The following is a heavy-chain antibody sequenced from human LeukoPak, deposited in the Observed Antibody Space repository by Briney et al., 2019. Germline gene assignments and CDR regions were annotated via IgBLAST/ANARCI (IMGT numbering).Heavy chain of an antibody. CDR2: INHSGST. D-gene: IGHD2-15*01. Sequence: SETLSLTCAVYGGSFSGYYWSWIRQPPGKGLEWIGEINHSGSTNYNPSLKSRVTISVDTSKNQFSLKLSSVTAADTAVYYCARGPLHADIVVVVAASYDAFDIWGQGTMVTVSS. J-gene: IGHJ3*02. CDR3: ARGPLHADIVVVVAASYDAFDI. V-gene: IGHV4-34*01. CDR1: GGSFSGYY.